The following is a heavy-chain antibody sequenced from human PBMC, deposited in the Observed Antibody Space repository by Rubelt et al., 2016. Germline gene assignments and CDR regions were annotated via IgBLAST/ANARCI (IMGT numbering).Heavy chain of an antibody. Sequence: QLQLQESGPGLVKPSETLSLTCSVSGGSISSSNYYWGWIRQPPGKGLEWIGSIYYSGSTYYNPSPSGLCPISVTTPKEQFSLKWGSVTAAETAVYYCARHMAMNMATTNYYYGMDVWGQGTTVTVSS. CDR3: ARHMAMNMATTNYYYGMDV. CDR2: IYYSGST. J-gene: IGHJ6*02. D-gene: IGHD4-17*01. V-gene: IGHV4-39*01. CDR1: GGSISSSNYY.